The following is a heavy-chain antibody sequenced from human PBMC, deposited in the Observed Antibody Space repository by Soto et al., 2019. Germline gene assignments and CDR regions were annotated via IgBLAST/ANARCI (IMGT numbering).Heavy chain of an antibody. D-gene: IGHD2-2*01. CDR1: GGSISSYY. Sequence: QVQLQESGPGLVNPSETLSLTCTVSGGSISSYYWSWIRQPPGKGLEWIGYIYYSGSTNYNPSLKSRVTISVDTSKNQFSLKLSSVTAADTAVYYCAREGTRDCSSTSCSNWFDPWGQGTLVTVSS. CDR2: IYYSGST. CDR3: AREGTRDCSSTSCSNWFDP. J-gene: IGHJ5*02. V-gene: IGHV4-59*01.